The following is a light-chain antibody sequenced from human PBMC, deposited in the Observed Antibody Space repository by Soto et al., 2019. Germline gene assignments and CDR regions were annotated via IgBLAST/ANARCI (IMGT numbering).Light chain of an antibody. CDR1: QSISSY. CDR3: QQSYSTPLP. V-gene: IGKV1-39*01. CDR2: AAF. Sequence: DIQMTQSPSSLSASVGDRVTITCRASQSISSYLNWYQQKPGKAPKLLIYAAFSLQSGVPSRFSGSGSGTDFTLTISSLQPEDFAPYYCQQSYSTPLPFRQGTRLEIK. J-gene: IGKJ5*01.